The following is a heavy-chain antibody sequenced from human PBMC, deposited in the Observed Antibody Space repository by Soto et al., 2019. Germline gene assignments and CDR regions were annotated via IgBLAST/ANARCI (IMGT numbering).Heavy chain of an antibody. CDR2: IIPIFGTA. Sequence: QVQLVQSGAEVKKPGSSVKVSCKASGGTFSSYAISWVRQAPGQGLEWMGGIIPIFGTANYAQKFQGRVTITADESTSTAYMELSSLRSEDTAVYYCARLGSTSGSGRLIGYFDYWGQGTLVTVSS. J-gene: IGHJ4*02. CDR1: GGTFSSYA. D-gene: IGHD3-10*01. CDR3: ARLGSTSGSGRLIGYFDY. V-gene: IGHV1-69*12.